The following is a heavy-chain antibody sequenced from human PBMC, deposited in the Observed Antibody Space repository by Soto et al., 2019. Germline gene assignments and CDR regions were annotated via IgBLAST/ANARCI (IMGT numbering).Heavy chain of an antibody. D-gene: IGHD4-17*01. CDR3: AKDRDDYGDLSLDD. CDR2: ISFDGSNK. CDR1: GFTFISHG. V-gene: IGHV3-30*18. J-gene: IGHJ4*02. Sequence: PGGSLRLSCEVTGFTFISHGMHWVRQAPDKGLEWVAVISFDGSNKFYGPSVKGRFSISRDNSKNTVYLQMTSVRPEDTALYYCAKDRDDYGDLSLDDWGQGT.